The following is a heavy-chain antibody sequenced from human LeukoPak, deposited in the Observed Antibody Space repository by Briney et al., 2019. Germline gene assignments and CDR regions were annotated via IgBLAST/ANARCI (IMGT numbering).Heavy chain of an antibody. D-gene: IGHD3-22*01. Sequence: ASVKVSCKAFGYTFTNYDINWVRQAPGQGLEWMGWMNPNSGSTGYAQKFQGRVTITRNTAISTAYMELSSLKSEDTAVYYCARGWEAYYYDNSGCYHFDYWGQGTLVTVSS. CDR2: MNPNSGST. CDR3: ARGWEAYYYDNSGCYHFDY. V-gene: IGHV1-8*03. J-gene: IGHJ4*02. CDR1: GYTFTNYD.